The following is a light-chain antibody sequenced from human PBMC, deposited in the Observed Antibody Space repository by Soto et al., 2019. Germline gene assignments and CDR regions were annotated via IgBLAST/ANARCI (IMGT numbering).Light chain of an antibody. V-gene: IGKV3-20*01. CDR2: GAS. CDR1: QSITSNF. J-gene: IGKJ2*01. CDR3: QQYGRSPLMYT. Sequence: EIVLTQSPGTLSLSPGERATLSCRASQSITSNFLAWYQQKPGQAPRLLIYGASTRAAGVPDRFSGSGSGTDFTLPITRLEPEDFAVYYCQQYGRSPLMYTFGQGPKLGVK.